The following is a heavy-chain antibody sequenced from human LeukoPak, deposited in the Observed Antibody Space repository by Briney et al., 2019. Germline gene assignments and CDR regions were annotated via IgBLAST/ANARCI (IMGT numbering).Heavy chain of an antibody. D-gene: IGHD6-13*01. CDR3: AREGSSRSAFDI. V-gene: IGHV4-30-4*08. J-gene: IGHJ3*02. CDR2: IYYSGST. Sequence: SQTLSLTCTASGVSISSGDYYWIWIRHPPGKDLDWFGYIYYSGSTYYNPSLKSRVTISVDTSKNQFSLKLSSVTAADTAVYYCAREGSSRSAFDIWGQGTMVTVSS. CDR1: GVSISSGDYY.